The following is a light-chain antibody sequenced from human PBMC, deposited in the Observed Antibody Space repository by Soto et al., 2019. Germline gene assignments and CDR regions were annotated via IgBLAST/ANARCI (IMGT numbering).Light chain of an antibody. CDR1: QPINSY. CDR2: AAS. J-gene: IGKJ1*01. V-gene: IGKV1-39*01. Sequence: DIQRTQPPPSLSASVGDRVTITCLARQPINSYSNWYQQKPGKAPKLLIYAASSLQSGGPSSFSGSGSRTDFTLTISSLPPEDFATYYCQQSYSTPQTFGQGAKVDMK. CDR3: QQSYSTPQT.